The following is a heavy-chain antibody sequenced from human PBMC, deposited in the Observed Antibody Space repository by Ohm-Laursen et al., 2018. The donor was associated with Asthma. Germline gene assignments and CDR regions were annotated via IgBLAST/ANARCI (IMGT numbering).Heavy chain of an antibody. CDR3: ARTKRSYYYDSMSPGDAFDI. Sequence: SDTLSLTCIVSGGSISGYYWNWLRQPPGKGLEWIGYISDSGSPTYNPSLKSRVTISLDTSKKQFSLILNSVTAADTAVYYCARTKRSYYYDSMSPGDAFDIWGQGTMVTVSS. D-gene: IGHD3-22*01. CDR2: ISDSGSP. CDR1: GGSISGYY. J-gene: IGHJ3*02. V-gene: IGHV4-59*07.